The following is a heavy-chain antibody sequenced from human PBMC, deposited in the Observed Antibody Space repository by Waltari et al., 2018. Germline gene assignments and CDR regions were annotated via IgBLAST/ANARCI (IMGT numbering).Heavy chain of an antibody. CDR2: IWYDGSNK. Sequence: QVQLVESGGGVVQPGRSLRLSCAASGFTFSSYGMHWVRQAPVKGLAWVAVIWYDGSNKYYADSVKGRFTISRDNSKNTLYLQMNSLRAEDTAVYYCARDFRTYYYDSSGYYPDYWGQGTLVTVSS. CDR1: GFTFSSYG. V-gene: IGHV3-33*01. D-gene: IGHD3-22*01. J-gene: IGHJ4*02. CDR3: ARDFRTYYYDSSGYYPDY.